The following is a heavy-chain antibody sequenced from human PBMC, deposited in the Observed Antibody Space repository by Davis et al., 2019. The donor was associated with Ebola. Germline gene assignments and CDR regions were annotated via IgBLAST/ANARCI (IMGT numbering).Heavy chain of an antibody. Sequence: GGSLRLSCAASGSIFSSYWMSWVRQAPGKGLEWVANINQDGTQKYYVDSVKGRFTISRDNAKNSLYLQMSSLRAEDTAVYYCARELVVGPAEYFQHWGQGTLVTVSS. CDR2: INQDGTQK. CDR3: ARELVVGPAEYFQH. J-gene: IGHJ1*01. V-gene: IGHV3-7*01. D-gene: IGHD1-26*01. CDR1: GSIFSSYW.